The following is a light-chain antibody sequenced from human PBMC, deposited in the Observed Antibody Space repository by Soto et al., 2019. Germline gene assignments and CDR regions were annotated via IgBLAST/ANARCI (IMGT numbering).Light chain of an antibody. CDR1: SSDVGGYNS. V-gene: IGLV2-8*01. CDR3: SSYAGSNKYV. CDR2: EVS. Sequence: QSVLTQPPSASGSPGQSVTISCTGTSSDVGGYNSVSWYQQHPGKAPKLIIYEVSKRPSGVPDRFSGSKSGNTASLIVSGLQAEDEADYYCSSYAGSNKYVLGTGTKVTVL. J-gene: IGLJ1*01.